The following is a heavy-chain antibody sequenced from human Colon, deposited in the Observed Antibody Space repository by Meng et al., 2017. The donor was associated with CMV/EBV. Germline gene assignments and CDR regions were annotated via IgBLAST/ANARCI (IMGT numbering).Heavy chain of an antibody. CDR1: GYTFSNYG. V-gene: IGHV1-2*02. J-gene: IGHJ4*02. CDR3: AREGMSTPSAADS. CDR2: IDPRSGDT. D-gene: IGHD6-25*01. Sequence: ASVKVSCKASGYTFSNYGISWVRQAPGQGLEWMGWIDPRSGDTNFAQNFQGRVSMTRDTSITTAHMELTSLTSDDTALYYCAREGMSTPSAADSWGQGTLVTVSS.